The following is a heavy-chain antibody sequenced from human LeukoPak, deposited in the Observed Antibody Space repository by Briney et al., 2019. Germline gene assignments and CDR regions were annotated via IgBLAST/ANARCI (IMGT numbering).Heavy chain of an antibody. V-gene: IGHV1-2*02. J-gene: IGHJ6*02. CDR3: AVPGSGSYSHYYYGVDV. D-gene: IGHD1-26*01. CDR1: GYTFTGYY. Sequence: GASVKVSCKASGYTFTGYYMHWVRQAPGQGLEWMGWINPNSGGTNYAQKFQGRVTMTRDTSISTAYMELNRLTFDDTAVYYCAVPGSGSYSHYYYGVDVWGQGTTVTVSS. CDR2: INPNSGGT.